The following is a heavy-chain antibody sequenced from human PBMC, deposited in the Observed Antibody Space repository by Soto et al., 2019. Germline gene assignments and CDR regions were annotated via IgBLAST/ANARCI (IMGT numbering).Heavy chain of an antibody. D-gene: IGHD2-15*01. CDR2: INHSGST. CDR3: ARLSTYCSGGSCYPGDY. V-gene: IGHV4-34*01. J-gene: IGHJ4*02. CDR1: GGSFSGYY. Sequence: PSETLSLTCAVYGGSFSGYYWSWIRQPPGKGLEWIGEINHSGSTNYNPSLKSRVTISVDTSKNQFSLKLSSVTAADTAVYYCARLSTYCSGGSCYPGDYWGQGTLVTVSS.